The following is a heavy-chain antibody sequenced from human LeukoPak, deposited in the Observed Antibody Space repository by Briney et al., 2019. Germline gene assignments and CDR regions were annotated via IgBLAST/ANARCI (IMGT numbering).Heavy chain of an antibody. CDR3: ARDNLVGATSGGPHYYYYMDV. Sequence: SETLSLTCTVSGGSISSYYWSWIRQPPGKGLEWIGYIYYSGSTNYNPSLKSRVTISVDTSKNQFSLKLSSVTAADTAVYYCARDNLVGATSGGPHYYYYMDVWGKGTTVTVSS. CDR2: IYYSGST. CDR1: GGSISSYY. J-gene: IGHJ6*03. V-gene: IGHV4-59*01. D-gene: IGHD1-26*01.